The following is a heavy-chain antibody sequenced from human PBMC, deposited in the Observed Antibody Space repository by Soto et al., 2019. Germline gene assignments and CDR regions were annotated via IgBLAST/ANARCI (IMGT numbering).Heavy chain of an antibody. J-gene: IGHJ6*02. V-gene: IGHV4-4*07. CDR2: IYTSGST. D-gene: IGHD3-9*01. Sequence: SETLSLTCTVSGGSISSYYWSWIRQPAGKGLEWIGRIYTSGSTNYNPSLKSRVTMSVDTSKNQFSLKLSSVTAADTAVYYCARLSYYDILTGRGTYYYYGMDVWGQGTTVTVS. CDR3: ARLSYYDILTGRGTYYYYGMDV. CDR1: GGSISSYY.